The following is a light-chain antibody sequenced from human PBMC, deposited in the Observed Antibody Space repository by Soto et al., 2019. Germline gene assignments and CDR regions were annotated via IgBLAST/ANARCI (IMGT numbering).Light chain of an antibody. CDR2: DAS. CDR3: QQYSNWPIT. J-gene: IGKJ5*01. CDR1: QSVSTY. Sequence: DIVLTQSPATLSLSPGERATLSCWASQSVSTYLAWYQQKPGQAPRLLISDASNRATGVPARFSGSGSGTDFTLTISSLEPADFAVYYCQQYSNWPITFGQGTRLEIK. V-gene: IGKV3-11*01.